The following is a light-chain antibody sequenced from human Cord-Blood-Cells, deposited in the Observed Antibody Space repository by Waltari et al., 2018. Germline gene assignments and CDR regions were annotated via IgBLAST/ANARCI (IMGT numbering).Light chain of an antibody. CDR2: EVS. J-gene: IGLJ1*01. V-gene: IGLV2-8*01. CDR3: SSYAGSNNV. CDR1: SSDVGGYNY. Sequence: QSALTHPPSASGSPRQSLTIPCTGTSSDVGGYNYVSWYQQHPGKAPKLMIYEVSKRPSGVPDRFSGSKSGNTASLTVSGLQAEDEADYYCSSYAGSNNVFGTGTKVTVL.